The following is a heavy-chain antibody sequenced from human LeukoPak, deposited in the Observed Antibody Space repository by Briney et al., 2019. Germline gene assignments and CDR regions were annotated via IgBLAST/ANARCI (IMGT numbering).Heavy chain of an antibody. J-gene: IGHJ4*02. CDR3: ARHLDDSTGYFTFDL. CDR1: GGSISSYY. Sequence: PSETLSLTCTVSGGSISSYYWSWIRQPPGKGLEWIGYIYYSGSTNYNPSLKSRVTISVDTSKNQFSLQLSSVTATDTAVFYCARHLDDSTGYFTFDLWGQGTLVTVSS. CDR2: IYYSGST. D-gene: IGHD3-22*01. V-gene: IGHV4-59*08.